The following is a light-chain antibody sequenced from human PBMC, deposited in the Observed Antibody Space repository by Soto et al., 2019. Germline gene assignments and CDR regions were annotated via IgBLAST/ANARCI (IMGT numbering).Light chain of an antibody. J-gene: IGKJ3*01. CDR1: QGIANF. V-gene: IGKV1-9*01. CDR3: QQLNSFPIP. CDR2: GAS. Sequence: IQLTQSPSSLSASVGDRVTISCRASQGIANFLAWYQQKPGKAPKLLIYGASTLQSGVPSRFSGSGSGTDFTLTISSLQPEDFATDYCQQLNSFPIPFGPGNKVDIK.